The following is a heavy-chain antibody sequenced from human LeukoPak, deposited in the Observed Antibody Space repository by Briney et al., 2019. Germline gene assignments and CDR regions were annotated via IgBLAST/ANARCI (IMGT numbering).Heavy chain of an antibody. CDR2: ISCDGSIN. J-gene: IGHJ4*02. Sequence: GGSLRLSCAASGFTFNSYAVHWVRQAPGKGLEWVAVISCDGSINFYAASVKGRFTISRDNSKNTLYLQMNSLRAEDTALYFCARDRRYCSGGSCYFDYFFDYWGQGTLVTVSS. CDR1: GFTFNSYA. D-gene: IGHD2-15*01. CDR3: ARDRRYCSGGSCYFDYFFDY. V-gene: IGHV3-30-3*01.